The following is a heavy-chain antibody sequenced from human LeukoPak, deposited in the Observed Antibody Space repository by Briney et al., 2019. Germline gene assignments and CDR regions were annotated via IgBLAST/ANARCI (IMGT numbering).Heavy chain of an antibody. J-gene: IGHJ2*01. D-gene: IGHD3-22*01. CDR3: ASQGYYDSSGQHWYFDL. CDR1: GFTSSDYY. V-gene: IGHV3-11*04. Sequence: GGSLRLSCAASGFTSSDYYMSWIRQAPGKGLEWVSYISSSSSTIYYADSVKGRFTISRDNAKNSLYLQMNSLRAEDTAVYYCASQGYYDSSGQHWYFDLWGRGTLVTVSS. CDR2: ISSSSSTI.